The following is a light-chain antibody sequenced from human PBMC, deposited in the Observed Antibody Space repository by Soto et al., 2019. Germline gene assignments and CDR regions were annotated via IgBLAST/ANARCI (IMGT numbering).Light chain of an antibody. Sequence: IVMTQSPEFLTVSLGERATINCKSSQSVLFSSNNKNYLAWYQQKPGQPPKLLIYWASTRQSGVPDRFSGSGSGTDFTLTISRLQAEDVAVYYCQQYLSTPRTFGQGTKLEIK. CDR3: QQYLSTPRT. CDR1: QSVLFSSNNKNY. J-gene: IGKJ2*01. V-gene: IGKV4-1*01. CDR2: WAS.